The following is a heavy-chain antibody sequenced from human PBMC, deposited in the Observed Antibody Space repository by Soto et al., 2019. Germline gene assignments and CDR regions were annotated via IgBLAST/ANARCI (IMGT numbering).Heavy chain of an antibody. V-gene: IGHV3-33*01. CDR3: ARGLAYYDIYYMDV. CDR1: GFTFSSYG. Sequence: PGGSLRLSCAASGFTFSSYGMHWVRQAPGKGLEWVAVIWYDGSNKYYADSVKGRFTISRDNSKNTLYLQMNSLRAEDTAVYYCARGLAYYDIYYMDVWGKGTTVTVSS. J-gene: IGHJ6*03. CDR2: IWYDGSNK. D-gene: IGHD3-9*01.